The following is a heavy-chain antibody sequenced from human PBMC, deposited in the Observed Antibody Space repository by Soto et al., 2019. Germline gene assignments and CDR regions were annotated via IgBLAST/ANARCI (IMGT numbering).Heavy chain of an antibody. D-gene: IGHD5-18*01. Sequence: SVKVPCKASGGTFSSYAISWVRQAPGQGLEWMGGIIPIFGTANYAQKFQGRVTITADESTSTAYMELSSLRSEDTAVYYCARADTAMVGFDYWGQGTLVTVSS. CDR3: ARADTAMVGFDY. CDR1: GGTFSSYA. CDR2: IIPIFGTA. J-gene: IGHJ4*02. V-gene: IGHV1-69*13.